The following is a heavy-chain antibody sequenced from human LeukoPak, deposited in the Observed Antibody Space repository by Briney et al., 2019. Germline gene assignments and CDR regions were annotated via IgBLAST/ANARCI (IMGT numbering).Heavy chain of an antibody. CDR3: ARHRAYSSSSPFDY. CDR1: GGSISSLY. J-gene: IGHJ4*02. D-gene: IGHD6-6*01. CDR2: IYYTGST. Sequence: PSEILSLTCSVSGGSISSLYWSWIRQPPGKGLEWIGYIYYTGSTNYNPSLKSRVTMFVDMSKNQFSLRLSSVTAADTAVYYRARHRAYSSSSPFDYWGQGTLVTVSS. V-gene: IGHV4-59*08.